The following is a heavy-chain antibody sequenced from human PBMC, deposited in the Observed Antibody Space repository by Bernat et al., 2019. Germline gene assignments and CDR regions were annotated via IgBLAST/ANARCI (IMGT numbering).Heavy chain of an antibody. CDR2: INPSGGST. D-gene: IGHD5-18*01. Sequence: QVQLVQSGAEVKKPGASVKVSCKASGYTFTSYYMHWLRQAPGQGLEWMGIINPSGGSTSYAQKFQGRVTMTRDTSTSTVYMELSSLRSEDTAVYYCARELQRWLDGAMFRRGVGDAFDIWGQGTMVTVSS. V-gene: IGHV1-46*01. J-gene: IGHJ3*02. CDR1: GYTFTSYY. CDR3: ARELQRWLDGAMFRRGVGDAFDI.